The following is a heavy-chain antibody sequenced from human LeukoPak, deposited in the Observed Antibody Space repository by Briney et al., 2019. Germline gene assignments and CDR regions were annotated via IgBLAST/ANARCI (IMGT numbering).Heavy chain of an antibody. Sequence: SETLSLTCTVSGGSISSSSYYWSWIRQPAGKGLEWIGRIYTSGSTNYNPSLKSRVTISVDTSKNQFSLKLSSVTAADTAVYYCARGIGDATVTTRIHDYWGQGTLVTVSS. CDR2: IYTSGST. V-gene: IGHV4-61*02. CDR3: ARGIGDATVTTRIHDY. J-gene: IGHJ4*02. CDR1: GGSISSSSYY. D-gene: IGHD4-11*01.